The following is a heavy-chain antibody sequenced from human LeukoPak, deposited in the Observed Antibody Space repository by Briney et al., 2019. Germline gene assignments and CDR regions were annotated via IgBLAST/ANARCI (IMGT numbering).Heavy chain of an antibody. J-gene: IGHJ5*02. V-gene: IGHV4-59*01. CDR1: GGSISSYY. D-gene: IGHD4-17*01. CDR3: ARRTALSGDYDWFDP. Sequence: SETLSLTCTVSGGSISSYYWSWIRQPPGKGLEWIGYIYYSGSTNYDPSLKSRVTISVDTSKNQFSLKLSSVTAADTAVYYCARRTALSGDYDWFDPWGQGTLVTVSS. CDR2: IYYSGST.